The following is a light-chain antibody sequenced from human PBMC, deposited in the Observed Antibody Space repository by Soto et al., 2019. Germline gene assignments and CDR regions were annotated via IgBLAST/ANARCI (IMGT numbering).Light chain of an antibody. CDR2: DAS. V-gene: IGKV1-5*01. CDR3: QHYNSYSEA. Sequence: IQMTKSPSTLSASVGDRVTITCRASQSIAIWLAWYHQKPGKAPKDLIYDASSLEGGVPSRFSGSGSETEFSLTITGLQPDDFATYYCQHYNSYSEAFGQGTKVEIK. CDR1: QSIAIW. J-gene: IGKJ1*01.